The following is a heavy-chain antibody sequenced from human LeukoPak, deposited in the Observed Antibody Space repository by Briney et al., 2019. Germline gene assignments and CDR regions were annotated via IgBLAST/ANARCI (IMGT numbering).Heavy chain of an antibody. D-gene: IGHD6-13*01. Sequence: PGGSLRLSCAASGFTFSSYWMSWVRQAPGKGLEWVANIKQDGSEKYYVDSVKGRFTISRDNAKNSLCLQMNSLRAEDTAVYYCARDGGYSSSWSNYWGQGTLVTVSS. CDR1: GFTFSSYW. J-gene: IGHJ4*02. CDR2: IKQDGSEK. V-gene: IGHV3-7*01. CDR3: ARDGGYSSSWSNY.